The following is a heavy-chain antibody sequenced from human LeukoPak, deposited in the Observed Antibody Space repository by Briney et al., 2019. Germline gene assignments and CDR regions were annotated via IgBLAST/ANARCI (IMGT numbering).Heavy chain of an antibody. Sequence: GGSLRLSCAASGFIFSSDAMNWVRLAPGKGLEWVSSVSGSGGSTFYADSVKGRFAISRDNSKNTVYLQMNSLRTEDTAVYYCARAKTSSSRALFDYWGQGTLVTVSS. J-gene: IGHJ4*02. CDR1: GFIFSSDA. CDR3: ARAKTSSSRALFDY. D-gene: IGHD6-13*01. CDR2: VSGSGGST. V-gene: IGHV3-23*01.